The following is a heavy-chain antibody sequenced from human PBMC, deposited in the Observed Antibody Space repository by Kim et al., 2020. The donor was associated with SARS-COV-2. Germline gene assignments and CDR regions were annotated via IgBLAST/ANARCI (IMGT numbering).Heavy chain of an antibody. Sequence: SQTLSLTCAVSGGSIISDTYYWGWVRQPPGKGLEWIGSITHGGSTYYDPSLKSRVTISIDTANNQFFMRLSSGTAADTAVYFFVKVDEEFDNWGQGTLVT. CDR1: GGSIISDTYY. J-gene: IGHJ4*02. V-gene: IGHV4-39*07. CDR3: VKVDEEFDN. CDR2: ITHGGST.